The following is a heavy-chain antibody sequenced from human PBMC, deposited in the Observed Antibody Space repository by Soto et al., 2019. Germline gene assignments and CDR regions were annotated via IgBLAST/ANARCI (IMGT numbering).Heavy chain of an antibody. CDR2: CKWHSGDV. D-gene: IGHD3-10*01. Sequence: GGSLRLSCAASGFTFTSYAMAWVRQVPGKGLEWVSGCKWHSGDVGYADSVKGRFTISRDNAKNSLYLQMNSLRPEDTAVYYCAKDRSSGSPYYGMDFWGQGTMVTVSS. CDR3: AKDRSSGSPYYGMDF. CDR1: GFTFTSYA. V-gene: IGHV3-9*01. J-gene: IGHJ6*02.